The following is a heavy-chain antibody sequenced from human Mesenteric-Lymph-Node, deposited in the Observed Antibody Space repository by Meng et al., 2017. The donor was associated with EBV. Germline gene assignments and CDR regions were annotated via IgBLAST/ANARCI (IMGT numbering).Heavy chain of an antibody. D-gene: IGHD3-3*02. CDR3: ARGAIFGIVITYFDY. CDR1: GGSFSGYH. V-gene: IGHV4-34*01. CDR2: ISQSGDT. Sequence: QVQRQQRGAGLLEPSETLSLTCEASGGSFSGYHWSWIRQPPGKGLEYIGEISQSGDTTYNPSLKSRVTISVDRSRNQFSLKMASVTAADTAVYYCARGAIFGIVITYFDYWSQGTLVTVSS. J-gene: IGHJ4*02.